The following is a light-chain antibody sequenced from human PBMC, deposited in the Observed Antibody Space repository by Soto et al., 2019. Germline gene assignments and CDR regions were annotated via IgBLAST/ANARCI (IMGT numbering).Light chain of an antibody. CDR3: QQYRQWPPLT. Sequence: EIVLTQSPATLSLSPGERATLSCRASLDVCSDLAWYQQKPGQPPRLLISGSFTRATGVPPRFSGAGSGTDFTLTITRLQSDDFAIYYCQQYRQWPPLTFGGGTKGEI. CDR2: GSF. V-gene: IGKV3-15*01. CDR1: LDVCSD. J-gene: IGKJ4*01.